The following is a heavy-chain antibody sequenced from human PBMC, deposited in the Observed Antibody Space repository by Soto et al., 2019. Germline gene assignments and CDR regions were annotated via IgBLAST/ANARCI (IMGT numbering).Heavy chain of an antibody. J-gene: IGHJ6*02. V-gene: IGHV3-48*04. Sequence: GGSLRLSCAASGFTFSNFGMHWVRQAPGKGLEWVSFISSGGSSIYYADSVKGRFTISRDNAKNSLYLQMNSLRAEDTAVYYCARAQLQYYYYGMDVWGQGTTVTVSS. D-gene: IGHD4-4*01. CDR1: GFTFSNFG. CDR3: ARAQLQYYYYGMDV. CDR2: ISSGGSSI.